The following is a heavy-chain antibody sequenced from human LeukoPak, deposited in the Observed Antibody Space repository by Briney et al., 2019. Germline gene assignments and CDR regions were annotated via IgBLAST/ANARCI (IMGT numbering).Heavy chain of an antibody. CDR3: ARHRGYSYGPPGYYYYMDV. CDR2: FDPEDGET. J-gene: IGHJ6*03. Sequence: ASVKVSCKVSGYTLTELSMHWVRQAPGKGLEWIGGFDPEDGETIYAQKFQGRVTMTEDTSTDTAYMELSSLRSEDTAVYYCARHRGYSYGPPGYYYYMDVWGKGTTVTVSS. V-gene: IGHV1-24*01. CDR1: GYTLTELS. D-gene: IGHD5-18*01.